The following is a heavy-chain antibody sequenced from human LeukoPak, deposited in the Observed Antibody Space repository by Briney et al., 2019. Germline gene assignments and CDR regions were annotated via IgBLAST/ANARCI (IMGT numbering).Heavy chain of an antibody. Sequence: GGSLRLSCAASGFTFSSYGIHWVRQAPGKGLEWVAFIRYDGSNKYYTDSVKGRFTISRDNSKNTLYLQMNSLRAEDTAVYYCARGPSGYHNTGGQGTLVTVSS. J-gene: IGHJ4*02. CDR3: ARGPSGYHNT. CDR2: IRYDGSNK. CDR1: GFTFSSYG. D-gene: IGHD5-12*01. V-gene: IGHV3-30*02.